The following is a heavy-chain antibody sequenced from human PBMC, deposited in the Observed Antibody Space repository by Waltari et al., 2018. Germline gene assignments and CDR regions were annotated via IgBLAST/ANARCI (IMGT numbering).Heavy chain of an antibody. V-gene: IGHV4-59*01. Sequence: QAQLQESGPGLAKPSETLSLTCAVPGGPPSSYYCSWIRHPPGKGLEWTGYIYYSGSTNYNPSLKSGVTISVDTSKNQFSLKLSSVTAADTAVYYCARARYDFWSGYYLGWFDPWGQGTLVTVSS. D-gene: IGHD3-3*01. CDR3: ARARYDFWSGYYLGWFDP. CDR1: GGPPSSYY. CDR2: IYYSGST. J-gene: IGHJ5*02.